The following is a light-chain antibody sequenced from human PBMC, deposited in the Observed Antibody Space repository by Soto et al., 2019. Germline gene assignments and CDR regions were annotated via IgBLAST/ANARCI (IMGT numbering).Light chain of an antibody. CDR1: QSISSY. J-gene: IGKJ5*01. CDR2: AAS. Sequence: DIQITQSPSSRSASVGDRVTITFRASQSISSYLNWYQQKPGKAPKLLIYAASSLQSGVPSRFSGSGSGTDFTLTISSLQPEDFATYYCQQSYSTPSITFGQGTRWRL. CDR3: QQSYSTPSIT. V-gene: IGKV1-39*01.